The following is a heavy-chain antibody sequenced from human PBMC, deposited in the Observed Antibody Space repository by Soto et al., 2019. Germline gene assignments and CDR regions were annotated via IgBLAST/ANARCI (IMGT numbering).Heavy chain of an antibody. CDR2: ISGGGGST. D-gene: IGHD3-9*01. V-gene: IGHV3-23*01. CDR1: GFTFSLSA. CDR3: AKGPEYDILTGCDY. Sequence: EVQLLESGGGFVQPGESLRLSCVASGFTFSLSAMSWVRQAPGRGLEWVSSISGGGGSTEYTDSVKGRFTISRDNSKDTVHLQMNSLRDEDTGVYYCAKGPEYDILTGCDYWGQGALVTVSS. J-gene: IGHJ4*02.